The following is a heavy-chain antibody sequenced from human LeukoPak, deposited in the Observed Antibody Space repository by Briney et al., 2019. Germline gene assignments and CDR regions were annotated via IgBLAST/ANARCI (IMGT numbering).Heavy chain of an antibody. CDR1: GFTFSSYG. D-gene: IGHD1-14*01. CDR2: IPYDGSNK. V-gene: IGHV3-30*02. Sequence: GGSLRLSCAASGFTFSSYGMHWVRQAPGKGLEWVAFIPYDGSNKYYADSVKGRFTISRDNSKNTLYLQMNSLRAEDTAVYYCARREVYFDYWGQGTLVTVSS. J-gene: IGHJ4*02. CDR3: ARREVYFDY.